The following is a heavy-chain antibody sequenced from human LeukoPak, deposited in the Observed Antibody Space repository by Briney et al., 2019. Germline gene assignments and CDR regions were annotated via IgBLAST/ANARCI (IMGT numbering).Heavy chain of an antibody. Sequence: PGGSLRLSCAASGFTFSDYYMSWIRQAPGKGLEWVSYISSSGSTIYYADSVKGRFTISRDNAKNSLYLQMNSLRAEDTAVYYCARDNSIIRDQYDFWSGYYNWFDPWGQGTLVTVSS. CDR1: GFTFSDYY. V-gene: IGHV3-11*04. CDR2: ISSSGSTI. D-gene: IGHD3-3*01. CDR3: ARDNSIIRDQYDFWSGYYNWFDP. J-gene: IGHJ5*02.